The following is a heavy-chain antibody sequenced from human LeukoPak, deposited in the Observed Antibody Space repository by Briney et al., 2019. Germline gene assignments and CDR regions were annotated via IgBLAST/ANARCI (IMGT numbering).Heavy chain of an antibody. CDR2: IGTAGEI. Sequence: GGSLILSCAASGFTFRSYDMHWVRQATGKGLEWVSGIGTAGEIYYPGSVKGRFTISRENAKNSLYLQMNSLRAGDTAVYYCARAAYSSTWYSRYFDLWGRGTLVTVSS. V-gene: IGHV3-13*01. CDR1: GFTFRSYD. CDR3: ARAAYSSTWYSRYFDL. D-gene: IGHD6-13*01. J-gene: IGHJ2*01.